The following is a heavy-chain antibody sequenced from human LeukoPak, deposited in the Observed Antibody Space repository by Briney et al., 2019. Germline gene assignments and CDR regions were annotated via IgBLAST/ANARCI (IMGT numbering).Heavy chain of an antibody. CDR1: GGSFSGYY. V-gene: IGHV4-34*01. J-gene: IGHJ4*02. D-gene: IGHD6-13*01. CDR2: INHSEST. CDR3: ARQGSSWYSYYFDY. Sequence: SETLSLTCAVSGGSFSGYYWSWIRQPPGKGLEWIGDINHSESTNYNPSLKSRVTISVDTSKNQFSLKLSSVTAADTAVYYCARQGSSWYSYYFDYWGQGTLVTVSS.